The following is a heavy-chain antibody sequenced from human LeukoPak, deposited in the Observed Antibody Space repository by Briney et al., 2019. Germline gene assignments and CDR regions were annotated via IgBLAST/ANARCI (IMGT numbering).Heavy chain of an antibody. CDR1: GFTLRSYS. V-gene: IGHV3-48*01. CDR3: ARAGKWSSLGHLDY. J-gene: IGHJ4*02. CDR2: ISSSSSTI. Sequence: GGSLRLSCAASGFTLRSYSMNWVRQAPGKGLGWVSYISSSSSTIYYADSVKGRFTISRENAKNSLYLQMISRRAEDTAVYYCARAGKWSSLGHLDYWGQGTLVTVSS. D-gene: IGHD2-15*01.